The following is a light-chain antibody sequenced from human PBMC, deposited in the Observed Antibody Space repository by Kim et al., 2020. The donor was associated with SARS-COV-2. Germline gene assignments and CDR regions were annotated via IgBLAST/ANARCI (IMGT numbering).Light chain of an antibody. Sequence: VARGQLPSLPFSGDRLSDKIVSWYQQGPGPPPVLVLYQDTKRPSAIPGRFSGSSSGNTATLTISETQAVDEADYFCRAWDTTDAVFGTGTKVTVL. CDR3: RAWDTTDAV. J-gene: IGLJ1*01. V-gene: IGLV3-1*01. CDR1: RLSDKI. CDR2: QDT.